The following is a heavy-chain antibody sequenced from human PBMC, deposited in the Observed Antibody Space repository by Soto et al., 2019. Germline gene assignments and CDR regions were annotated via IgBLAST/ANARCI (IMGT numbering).Heavy chain of an antibody. CDR1: GFTFNNYA. V-gene: IGHV3-23*01. CDR3: AKVRGGSGSLTPRVDF. CDR2: ISGGGDTT. J-gene: IGHJ4*02. Sequence: EVQLLESGGGLVQPGGSLRLSCAASGFTFNNYAMTWVRQAPGKGLEWVSAISGGGDTTSYADSVKAPFTGSRDGSKNTLYLQMSSLRAEDTALYYCAKVRGGSGSLTPRVDFWGQGTLVTVSS. D-gene: IGHD3-10*01.